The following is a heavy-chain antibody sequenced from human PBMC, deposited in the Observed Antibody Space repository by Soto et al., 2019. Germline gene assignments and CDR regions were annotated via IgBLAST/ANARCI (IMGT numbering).Heavy chain of an antibody. CDR3: ASGIAAAGTTFDY. CDR2: IYYSGST. V-gene: IGHV4-31*03. D-gene: IGHD6-13*01. Sequence: PSETLSLTCTVSGGSISSGGYYWSWIRQHPGKGLEWIGYIYYSGSTYYNPPLKSRVTISVDTSKNQFSLKLSPVTAADTAVYYCASGIAAAGTTFDYWGQGTLVTVSS. J-gene: IGHJ4*02. CDR1: GGSISSGGYY.